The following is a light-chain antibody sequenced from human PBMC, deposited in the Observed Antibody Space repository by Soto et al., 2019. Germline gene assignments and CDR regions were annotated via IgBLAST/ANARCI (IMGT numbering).Light chain of an antibody. CDR3: QQRSNGPLFT. CDR1: QRVGSN. CDR2: DAS. Sequence: DIVLTQSPATLSLSPGERATLSCRASQRVGSNLAWYQQKPGQAPRLLIYDASNRATGIPARFSGTGSGTDFTLTISSLEPEDFAVYCCQQRSNGPLFTFGPGTKVDIK. V-gene: IGKV3-11*01. J-gene: IGKJ3*01.